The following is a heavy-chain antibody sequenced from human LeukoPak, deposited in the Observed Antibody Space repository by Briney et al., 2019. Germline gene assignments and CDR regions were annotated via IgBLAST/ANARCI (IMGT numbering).Heavy chain of an antibody. Sequence: GESLKISCKGSGYSFTNYWIGWVRQVPGKGLEWMGIIYPGDSDTRYSPSFQGQVTISADKSISTAYLQWSSLKASDTAMYYCARPLGNSSNYHRAFDIWGQGTMVTVSS. D-gene: IGHD6-19*01. J-gene: IGHJ3*02. CDR2: IYPGDSDT. CDR3: ARPLGNSSNYHRAFDI. V-gene: IGHV5-51*01. CDR1: GYSFTNYW.